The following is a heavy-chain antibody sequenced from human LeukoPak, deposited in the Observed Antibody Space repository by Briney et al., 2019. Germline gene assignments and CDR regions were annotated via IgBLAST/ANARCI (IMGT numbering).Heavy chain of an antibody. CDR3: ARAGGWRTAALDLDY. D-gene: IGHD6-13*01. J-gene: IGHJ4*02. CDR1: GGSISNFY. CDR2: ISYSGST. Sequence: SETLSLTCTVSGGSISNFYWSWIRQPPEKGLEWIGYISYSGSTNYNPSLKSPVTISVDTSKNQFSLKLNSVSAADTAVYYCARAGGWRTAALDLDYWGQGTLVTVSS. V-gene: IGHV4-59*01.